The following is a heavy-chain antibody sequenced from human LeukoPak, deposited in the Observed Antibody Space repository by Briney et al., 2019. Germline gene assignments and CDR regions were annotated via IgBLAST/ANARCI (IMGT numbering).Heavy chain of an antibody. Sequence: PGGSLRLSCAASGFTFSSYSMSWVRQAPGKGLEWVSSIISSSSYIYYADSVKGRFTISRDNAKNSLYLQMNSLRAEDTAVYYCAREMEDYGDYKTDYWGQGTLVTVSS. CDR3: AREMEDYGDYKTDY. V-gene: IGHV3-21*01. J-gene: IGHJ4*02. D-gene: IGHD4-17*01. CDR2: IISSSSYI. CDR1: GFTFSSYS.